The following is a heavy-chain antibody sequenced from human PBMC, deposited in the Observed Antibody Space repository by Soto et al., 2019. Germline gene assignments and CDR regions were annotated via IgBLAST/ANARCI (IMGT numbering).Heavy chain of an antibody. Sequence: GGSLRLSCAASGFIVSNNYMSWVRQAPGKGLEWVSVFYSGGSTYYADSVKGRFTISRDNSKNTLYLQMNSVRAEDTAVYYCATRVAATGRYYFDYWGQGTLVTVSS. J-gene: IGHJ4*02. CDR2: FYSGGST. CDR3: ATRVAATGRYYFDY. V-gene: IGHV3-53*01. CDR1: GFIVSNNY. D-gene: IGHD1-26*01.